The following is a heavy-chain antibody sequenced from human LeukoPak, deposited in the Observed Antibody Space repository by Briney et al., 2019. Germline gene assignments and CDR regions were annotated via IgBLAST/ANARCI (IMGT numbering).Heavy chain of an antibody. CDR3: AKDVRPSGYIY. Sequence: GGSLRLSCAVSGFTFSSYAMTWVRQAPGKGLEWVSSITNSGRSTYYADSVKGRFTISRDNSKNTLFLQMNSLRAEDTAVYYCAKDVRPSGYIYWGQGTLVTVSS. J-gene: IGHJ4*02. D-gene: IGHD5-12*01. CDR2: ITNSGRST. V-gene: IGHV3-23*01. CDR1: GFTFSSYA.